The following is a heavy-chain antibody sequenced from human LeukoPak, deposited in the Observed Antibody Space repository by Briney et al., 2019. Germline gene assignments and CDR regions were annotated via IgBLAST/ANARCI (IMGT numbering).Heavy chain of an antibody. V-gene: IGHV4-61*08. J-gene: IGHJ5*02. CDR3: AKFSGSAPTLHNWFDP. D-gene: IGHD6-25*01. Sequence: SETLSLTCAVSGGSISSGGYSWSWIRQPPGKGLEWIGYIYYSGTTNYNPSLKSRVTISLDTSKNQFSLKLTSVTAADTAMYFCAKFSGSAPTLHNWFDPWGQGTLVTVSS. CDR1: GGSISSGGYS. CDR2: IYYSGTT.